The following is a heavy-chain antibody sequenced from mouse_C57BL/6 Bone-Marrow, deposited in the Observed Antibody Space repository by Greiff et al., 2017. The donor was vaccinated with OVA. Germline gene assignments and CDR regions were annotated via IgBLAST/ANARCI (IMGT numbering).Heavy chain of an antibody. D-gene: IGHD4-1*01. CDR3: ARGRTGDY. Sequence: VQLKQSGPELVKPGASVKISCKASGYSFTGYYMNWVKQSPEKSLEWIGEINPSTGGTTYNQKFKAKATLTVDKSSSTAYMQLKSLTSEDSAVYYCARGRTGDYWGQGTTLTVSS. V-gene: IGHV1-42*01. CDR1: GYSFTGYY. J-gene: IGHJ2*01. CDR2: INPSTGGT.